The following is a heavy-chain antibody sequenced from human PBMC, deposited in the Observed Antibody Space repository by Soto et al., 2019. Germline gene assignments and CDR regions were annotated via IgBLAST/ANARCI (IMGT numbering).Heavy chain of an antibody. CDR2: ISGSGGST. V-gene: IGHV3-23*01. Sequence: GGSLRLSCAASGFTFSSYAMSWVRQVPGKGLEWVSAISGSGGSTYYADSVKGRFTISRDNSKNTLYLQMNSLRAEDTAVYYCAKDLGGGLEDYYYGMDVWGQGTTVTVSS. J-gene: IGHJ6*02. CDR3: AKDLGGGLEDYYYGMDV. CDR1: GFTFSSYA. D-gene: IGHD3-16*01.